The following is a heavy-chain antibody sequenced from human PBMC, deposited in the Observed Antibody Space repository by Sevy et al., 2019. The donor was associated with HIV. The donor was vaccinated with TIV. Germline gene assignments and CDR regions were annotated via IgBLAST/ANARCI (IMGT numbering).Heavy chain of an antibody. CDR2: INAISSNI. CDR3: ARDLFSGGNAXXXX. V-gene: IGHV3-21*01. CDR1: GXXFSSYA. D-gene: IGHD2-15*01. Sequence: GGSLRLSCAASGXXFSSYAMNWVRQAPGKGLEWVSSINAISSNIYYADSVKGRFTISRDNAENSLYLQMNSVRAEETAVYYCARDLFSGGNAXXXXXXQGTLVTXSS. J-gene: IGHJ4*02.